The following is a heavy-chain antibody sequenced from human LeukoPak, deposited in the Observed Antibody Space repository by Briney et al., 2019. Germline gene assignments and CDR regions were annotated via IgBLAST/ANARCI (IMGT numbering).Heavy chain of an antibody. CDR2: ISYDGSNK. D-gene: IGHD6-13*01. V-gene: IGHV3-30-3*01. Sequence: PGGSLRLSCAASGFTFSSYAMHWVRQAPGKGLEWVAVISYDGSNKYYADSVKGRFTISRDNSKNTLYLQMNSLRAEDTAVYYCARAARFPAAAAPGIDLDYWGQGTLVTVSS. J-gene: IGHJ4*02. CDR3: ARAARFPAAAAPGIDLDY. CDR1: GFTFSSYA.